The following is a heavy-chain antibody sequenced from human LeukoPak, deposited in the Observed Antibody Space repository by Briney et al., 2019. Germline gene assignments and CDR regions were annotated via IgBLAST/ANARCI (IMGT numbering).Heavy chain of an antibody. CDR1: GFTFSSYE. Sequence: PGGSLRLSCAASGFTFSSYEMNWVRQAPGKGLEWVSYIGSSGSTIYYADSVKGRFTISRDNAKNSLYLQMNSLRAEDTAVYYCARSIAAAGYYYYYYGMDVWGQGTTVTVSS. CDR3: ARSIAAAGYYYYYYGMDV. J-gene: IGHJ6*02. CDR2: IGSSGSTI. V-gene: IGHV3-48*03. D-gene: IGHD6-13*01.